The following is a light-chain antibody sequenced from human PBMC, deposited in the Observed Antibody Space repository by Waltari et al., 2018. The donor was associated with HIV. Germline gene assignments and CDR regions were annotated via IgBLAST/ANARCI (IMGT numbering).Light chain of an antibody. CDR2: EVT. CDR1: SSHIGAYDF. J-gene: IGLJ2*01. Sequence: QSALTQPPSASGSLGQSVTLSCTGSSSHIGAYDFVSWFQQHPHSAPKLLLYEVTRRPATVSDRFSGSRSGNTAFLTVAGLQPDDEATYFCSSYGDSLKVLFGGGTNVTVL. V-gene: IGLV2-8*01. CDR3: SSYGDSLKVL.